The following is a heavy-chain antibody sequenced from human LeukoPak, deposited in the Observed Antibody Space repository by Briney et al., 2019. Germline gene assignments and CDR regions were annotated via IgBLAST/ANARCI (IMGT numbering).Heavy chain of an antibody. V-gene: IGHV3-30*18. D-gene: IGHD3-9*01. CDR3: AKDLGVRYFDWLIPGSDY. CDR2: ISYDGSNK. CDR1: GFTFSSYG. Sequence: QTGGSLRLSCAASGFTFSSYGMHWVRQAPGKGLEWVAVISYDGSNKYHADSVKGRFTISRDNSKNTLYLQMNSLRAEDTAVYYCAKDLGVRYFDWLIPGSDYWGQGTLVTVSS. J-gene: IGHJ4*02.